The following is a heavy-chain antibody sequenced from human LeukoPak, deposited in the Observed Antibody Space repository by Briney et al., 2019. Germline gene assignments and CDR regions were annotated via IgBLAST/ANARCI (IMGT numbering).Heavy chain of an antibody. CDR2: IYNSGNT. J-gene: IGHJ4*02. D-gene: IGHD3-16*01. Sequence: SSETLSLTCTVSGGFINSYYWTWIRQPPGKGLEWIGNIYNSGNTNYNPSLKSRVTISVDTSKNQFSLKLNSVTAADTAMYYCARDIGGPGYWGQGTLVTVSS. CDR3: ARDIGGPGY. CDR1: GGFINSYY. V-gene: IGHV4-59*12.